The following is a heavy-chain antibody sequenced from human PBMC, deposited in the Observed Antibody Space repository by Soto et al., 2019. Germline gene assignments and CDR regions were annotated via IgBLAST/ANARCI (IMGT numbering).Heavy chain of an antibody. CDR3: ARAVRSLLYYYMDV. Sequence: PSEALSRTCAVCGGSFSGYYWSWIRQPPGKGLEWIGEINHSGSTNYNPSLKRRVTISVDTSKNQFSLKLSSVTAADTAVYYCARAVRSLLYYYMDVWGKGTTVTVSS. CDR2: INHSGST. V-gene: IGHV4-34*01. J-gene: IGHJ6*03. D-gene: IGHD6-6*01. CDR1: GGSFSGYY.